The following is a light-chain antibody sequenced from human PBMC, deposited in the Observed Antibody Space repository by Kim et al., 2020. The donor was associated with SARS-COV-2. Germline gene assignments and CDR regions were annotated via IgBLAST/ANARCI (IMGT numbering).Light chain of an antibody. CDR3: QQYNNWYT. CDR1: QSVGSS. J-gene: IGKJ2*01. CDR2: DAS. Sequence: EIVMTQSPATLSVSPGERATLSCRASQSVGSSLAWYQQKPGQAPRLLIYDASTRATGIPARFSGSGSGTEFTLTISSLQSEDFAVYYCQQYNNWYTFGQGTKLEI. V-gene: IGKV3-15*01.